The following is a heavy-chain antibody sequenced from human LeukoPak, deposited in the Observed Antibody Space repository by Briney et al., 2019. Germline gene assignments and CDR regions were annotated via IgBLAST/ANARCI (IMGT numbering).Heavy chain of an antibody. CDR1: GGSISSYY. Sequence: SETLSLTCTVSGGSISSYYWSWIRQPPGKGLEWIGYIYYSGSTNYNPSLKSRVTISVDTSKNQFSLKLSSATAADTAVYYCARRRITIFGVVISHDAFDIWGQGTMVTVSS. CDR3: ARRRITIFGVVISHDAFDI. D-gene: IGHD3-3*01. CDR2: IYYSGST. J-gene: IGHJ3*02. V-gene: IGHV4-59*13.